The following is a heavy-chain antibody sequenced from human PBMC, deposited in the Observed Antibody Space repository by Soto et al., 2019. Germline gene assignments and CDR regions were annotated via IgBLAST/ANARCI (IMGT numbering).Heavy chain of an antibody. J-gene: IGHJ4*02. CDR1: GGSISSSSYY. CDR3: ASSDGGSTIDY. V-gene: IGHV4-39*01. Sequence: QLQLQESGPGLVKPSETLSLTCSVSGGSISSSSYYWGWIRQPPGKGLQWIGTIYYSGSTYYNPSLKSRVTISLDTSKNQFSPKLSSVTAADTAVYYCASSDGGSTIDYWGQGALVTVSS. CDR2: IYYSGST.